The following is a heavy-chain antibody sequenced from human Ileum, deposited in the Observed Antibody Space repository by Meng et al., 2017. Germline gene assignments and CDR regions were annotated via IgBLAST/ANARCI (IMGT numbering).Heavy chain of an antibody. D-gene: IGHD1-26*01. CDR3: ARGSGSYGSNLDY. CDR2: MYYSATT. V-gene: IGHV4-39*07. J-gene: IGHJ4*02. Sequence: SETQARRCTVAGGSISSSAYYWGWIRQPPGKGREWIGNMYYSATTYYNPSLKSRVTLSVDTYKNQFSLKLTSVTAADTAVYYCARGSGSYGSNLDYWGQGTLVTVSS. CDR1: GGSISSSAYY.